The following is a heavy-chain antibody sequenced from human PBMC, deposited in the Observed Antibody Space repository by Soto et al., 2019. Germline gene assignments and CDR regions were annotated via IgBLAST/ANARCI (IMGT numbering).Heavy chain of an antibody. CDR1: GYTFTNYG. Sequence: QVQMLQSGAEVKKPGASVKVSCNASGYTFTNYGITWVRQAPVQGLEWRGWIGAYNGNTHYTERLQGRLTMTTDTSTSSAYMELRGLRSDDSAVYYCARVRQLVGYCYYYMDVWGTGSTGTVS. D-gene: IGHD6-6*01. J-gene: IGHJ6*03. CDR2: IGAYNGNT. CDR3: ARVRQLVGYCYYYMDV. V-gene: IGHV1-18*01.